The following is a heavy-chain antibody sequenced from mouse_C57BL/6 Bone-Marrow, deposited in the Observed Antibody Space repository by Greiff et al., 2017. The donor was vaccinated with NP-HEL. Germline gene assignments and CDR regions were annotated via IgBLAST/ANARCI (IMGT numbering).Heavy chain of an antibody. CDR2: IRLKSDNYAT. D-gene: IGHD2-14*01. Sequence: EVKLEESGGGLVQPGGSMKLSCVASGFTFSNYWMNWVRQSPEKGLEWVAQIRLKSDNYATHYAESVKGRFTISRDDSKSSVYLKMNNLRAEDTGIYYCTQGRESTTSQAWFAYWGQGTLVTVSA. V-gene: IGHV6-3*01. J-gene: IGHJ3*01. CDR1: GFTFSNYW. CDR3: TQGRESTTSQAWFAY.